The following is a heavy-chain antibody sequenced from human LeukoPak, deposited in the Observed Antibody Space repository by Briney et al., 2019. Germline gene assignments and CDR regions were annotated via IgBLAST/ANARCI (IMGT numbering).Heavy chain of an antibody. J-gene: IGHJ3*02. V-gene: IGHV4-39*01. CDR2: IYYSGST. D-gene: IGHD4-17*01. CDR1: GGSISSSSYY. CDR3: ARYDYGITDAFDI. Sequence: SETLSLTCTVSGGSISSSSYYWGWIRQPPGKGLEWIGSIYYSGSTYYNPSLKSRVTIFVDTSKNQFSLKLNSVTAADTAVYFCARYDYGITDAFDIWGQGTKVTVSS.